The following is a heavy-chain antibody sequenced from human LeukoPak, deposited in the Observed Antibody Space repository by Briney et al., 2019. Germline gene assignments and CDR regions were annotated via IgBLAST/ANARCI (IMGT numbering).Heavy chain of an antibody. Sequence: GGSLRLSCAASGFTFSSYEMNWVRQAPGKGLEWVSYISSSGSTIYYADSVKGRFTISRDNAKNSLYLQMNSLRAEDTAVYYCATRTVYYYYYMDVWGKGTTVTISS. CDR3: ATRTVYYYYYMDV. CDR2: ISSSGSTI. J-gene: IGHJ6*03. CDR1: GFTFSSYE. V-gene: IGHV3-48*03.